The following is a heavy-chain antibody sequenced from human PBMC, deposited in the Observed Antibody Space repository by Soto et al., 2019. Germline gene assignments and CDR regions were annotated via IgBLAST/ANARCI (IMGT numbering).Heavy chain of an antibody. J-gene: IGHJ4*02. CDR2: IVVGSGNT. V-gene: IGHV1-58*02. CDR3: AGVDSSGYLGMYYFDN. Sequence: SVKVSCKASGFTFTSSAMQWARQARGQRLEWIGWIVVGSGNTNYAQKFQERVTITRDMSTSTAYMELSSLRSEDTAVYYCAGVDSSGYLGMYYFDNWGQGTQVTVSS. D-gene: IGHD3-22*01. CDR1: GFTFTSSA.